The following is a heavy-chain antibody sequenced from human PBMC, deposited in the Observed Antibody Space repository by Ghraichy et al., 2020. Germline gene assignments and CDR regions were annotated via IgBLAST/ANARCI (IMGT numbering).Heavy chain of an antibody. V-gene: IGHV3-9*03. Sequence: SQNISCVASGFTFDDYAMHWVRQAPGKGLEWVSGISWNSGSIGYADSVKGRFTISRDNAKNSLYLQMNSLRAEDMALYYCAKGDYSNYGPLGYWGQGTLVTVSS. CDR1: GFTFDDYA. CDR3: AKGDYSNYGPLGY. J-gene: IGHJ4*02. CDR2: ISWNSGSI. D-gene: IGHD4-11*01.